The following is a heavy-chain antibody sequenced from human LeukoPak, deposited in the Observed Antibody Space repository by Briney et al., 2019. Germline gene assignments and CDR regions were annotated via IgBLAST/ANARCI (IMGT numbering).Heavy chain of an antibody. CDR3: AREGAAAQDVNWFDP. J-gene: IGHJ5*02. D-gene: IGHD6-25*01. CDR1: GGTFSSYA. Sequence: ASVKVSCKASGGTFSSYAISWVRQAPGQGLEWMGWINPNNGHVHYVQKFQDRVTMTRDTSIRTAYMELNSLTSDDTAVYYCAREGAAAQDVNWFDPWGQGTLVTVSS. CDR2: INPNNGHV. V-gene: IGHV1-2*02.